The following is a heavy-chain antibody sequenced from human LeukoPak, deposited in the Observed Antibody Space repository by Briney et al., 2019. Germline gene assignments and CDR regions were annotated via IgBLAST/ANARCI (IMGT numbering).Heavy chain of an antibody. CDR2: IYTSGST. CDR1: GGSLSSGSYY. CDR3: ARGMREQWLVRAFDI. J-gene: IGHJ3*02. Sequence: SQTLSLTCTVSGGSLSSGSYYWSWIRQPAGKGLEWIGRIYTSGSTNYNPSLKSRVTISVDTSKNQFSLKLSSVTAADTAVYYCARGMREQWLVRAFDIWGQGTLVTVSS. D-gene: IGHD6-19*01. V-gene: IGHV4-61*02.